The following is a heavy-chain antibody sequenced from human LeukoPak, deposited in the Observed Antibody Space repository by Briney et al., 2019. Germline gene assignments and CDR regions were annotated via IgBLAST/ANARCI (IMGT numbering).Heavy chain of an antibody. CDR3: ARDQRRDYGDDFDN. V-gene: IGHV4-59*01. J-gene: IGHJ4*02. CDR1: GDSISSYF. CDR2: THYSGST. Sequence: SETLSLTCTVSGDSISSYFWSWIRQSPGKGLEWIGYTHYSGSTSYNPSLTSRVTISLDTSKNQFYLKLSSVTASDTAFYYCARDQRRDYGDDFDNWGQGTQITVSS. D-gene: IGHD4-17*01.